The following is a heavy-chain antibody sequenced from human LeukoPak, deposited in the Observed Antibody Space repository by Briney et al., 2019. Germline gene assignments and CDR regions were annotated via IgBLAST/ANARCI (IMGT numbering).Heavy chain of an antibody. V-gene: IGHV4-38-2*02. CDR1: GYSISSGYY. Sequence: SETLSLTCTVSGYSISSGYYWGWIQQPPGKGLEWIGSIYHSGSTYYNPSFKSRVTISVDTSKNQFSLKLSSVTAADTAVYYCAREYSSSQTNYYYYYYMDVWGKGTTVTVSS. CDR2: IYHSGST. CDR3: AREYSSSQTNYYYYYYMDV. D-gene: IGHD6-13*01. J-gene: IGHJ6*03.